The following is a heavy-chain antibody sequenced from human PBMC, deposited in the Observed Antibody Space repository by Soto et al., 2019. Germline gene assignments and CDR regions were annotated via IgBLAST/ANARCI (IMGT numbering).Heavy chain of an antibody. V-gene: IGHV3-9*01. J-gene: IGHJ4*02. CDR1: GFTFDDYA. Sequence: EVQLVESGGGLVQPGRSQRLSCAASGFTFDDYAMHWVRQAPGKGLEWVSGISWNSGSIGYADSVKGRFTISRDNAKNSLYLQMNSLRAEDTALYYCAGSGRYYFDYWGQGTLVTVSS. D-gene: IGHD6-19*01. CDR2: ISWNSGSI. CDR3: AGSGRYYFDY.